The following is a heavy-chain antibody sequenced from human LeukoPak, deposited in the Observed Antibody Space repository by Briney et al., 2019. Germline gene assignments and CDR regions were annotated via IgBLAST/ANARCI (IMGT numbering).Heavy chain of an antibody. CDR3: AKTTVGYSSGRYPGWPADC. Sequence: GGSLRLSCEASGFTFNTYAIYWVRQAPGKGLEWVSGICGSGGCTYYADSVKGRFTISRDNSKNTVYLQMSSLTADDTAVYYCAKTTVGYSSGRYPGWPADCWGQGALVTVSS. V-gene: IGHV3-23*01. D-gene: IGHD6-19*01. CDR2: ICGSGGCT. J-gene: IGHJ4*02. CDR1: GFTFNTYA.